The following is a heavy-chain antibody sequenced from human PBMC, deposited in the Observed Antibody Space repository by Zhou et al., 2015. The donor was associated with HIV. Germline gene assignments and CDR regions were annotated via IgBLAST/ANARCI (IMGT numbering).Heavy chain of an antibody. J-gene: IGHJ5*02. D-gene: IGHD2-2*02. CDR2: INPSGGST. CDR3: ARERRYCSSTSCYRGWFDP. V-gene: IGHV1-46*01. CDR1: GYTFTSYY. Sequence: QVQLVQSGAEVKKPGASVKVSCKASGYTFTSYYMHWVRQAPGQGLEWMGIINPSGGSTSYAQKFQGRVTMTRDTSTSTVYMELSSLRSEDTAVYYCARERRYCSSTSCYRGWFDPWGQGTLVTVSS.